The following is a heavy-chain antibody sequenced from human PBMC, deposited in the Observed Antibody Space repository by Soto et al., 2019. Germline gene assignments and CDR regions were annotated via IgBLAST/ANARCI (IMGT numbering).Heavy chain of an antibody. V-gene: IGHV3-33*01. CDR2: IWHDGSNK. D-gene: IGHD6-19*01. J-gene: IGHJ3*02. Sequence: QVQLVESGGGVVQPGRSLRLSCAAYGFTFSSYGMHWVRQAPGKGLEWVAAIWHDGSNKYYADSVKGRFTISRDNSKNTLYLHMNSLRADDTAVYYCARDMNMGIAVAVGVSAFDIWGQGTMVTVS. CDR3: ARDMNMGIAVAVGVSAFDI. CDR1: GFTFSSYG.